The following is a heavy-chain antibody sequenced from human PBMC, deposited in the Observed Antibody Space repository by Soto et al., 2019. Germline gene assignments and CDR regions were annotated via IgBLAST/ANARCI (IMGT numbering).Heavy chain of an antibody. CDR2: ISAYNGNT. CDR1: GYTFTSYG. V-gene: IGHV1-18*01. CDR3: ARDKRALPYCSGGSCYHEFDY. J-gene: IGHJ4*02. D-gene: IGHD2-15*01. Sequence: QVQLVQSGAEVKKPGASVKVSCKASGYTFTSYGISWVRQAPGQGLEWMGWISAYNGNTNYAQKLQGRVTMTTDTSTSTAYMEMRSLRSGGKGVYYFARDKRALPYCSGGSCYHEFDYWGQGTLVTVSS.